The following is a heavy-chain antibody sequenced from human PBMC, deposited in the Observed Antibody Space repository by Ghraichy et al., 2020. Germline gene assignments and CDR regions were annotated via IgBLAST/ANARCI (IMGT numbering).Heavy chain of an antibody. D-gene: IGHD5-12*01. Sequence: KVSCKASGYTFTGYDMHWVRQAPGQGLEWMGWINPNSGGTNYAQRFQGRVTMTRDTSISTAYMELSRLRSDDTAVYYCARDESIAEDIVATNDYWGQGTLVTVSS. CDR1: GYTFTGYD. J-gene: IGHJ4*02. V-gene: IGHV1-2*02. CDR2: INPNSGGT. CDR3: ARDESIAEDIVATNDY.